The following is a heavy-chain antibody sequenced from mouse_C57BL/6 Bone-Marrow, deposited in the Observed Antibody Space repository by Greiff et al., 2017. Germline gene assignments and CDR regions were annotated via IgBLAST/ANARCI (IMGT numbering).Heavy chain of an antibody. CDR1: GYFITSGYY. J-gene: IGHJ3*01. V-gene: IGHV3-6*01. D-gene: IGHD1-1*01. CDR3: ARDHYGSSYTY. Sequence: ESGPGLVKPSQSLSLTCSVTGYFITSGYYWNWIRQFPGNKLEWMGYISYDGSNNYNPSLKNRISITRDTSKNQFFLKLNSVTTEDTATYYCARDHYGSSYTYWGQGTLVTVSA. CDR2: ISYDGSN.